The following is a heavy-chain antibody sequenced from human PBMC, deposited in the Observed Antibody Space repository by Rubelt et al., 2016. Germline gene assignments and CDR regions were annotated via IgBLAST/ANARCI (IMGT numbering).Heavy chain of an antibody. J-gene: IGHJ6*02. Sequence: QMQLVLSGPEVKKPGTSLMISCKASGFAFSTSAIQWVRQAPGQRPEWIGWIIVGSGNTNYVQNFQDRVTITRDMSTRTAYLERSSLRSEDTAVYYCARGRRDYATHPPDVWGQGTTVTVSS. CDR1: GFAFSTSA. CDR3: ARGRRDYATHPPDV. CDR2: IIVGSGNT. D-gene: IGHD4-17*01. V-gene: IGHV1-58*02.